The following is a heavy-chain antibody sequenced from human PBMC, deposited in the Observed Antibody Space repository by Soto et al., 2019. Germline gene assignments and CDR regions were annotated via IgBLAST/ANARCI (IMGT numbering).Heavy chain of an antibody. CDR1: GGSISSYY. J-gene: IGHJ2*01. Sequence: QVQLQESGPGLVKPSETLSLTYTVSGGSISSYYWSWIRQPPGKGLEWIGYIYYSGSTNYNPSLKSRVTISVDTSKNQFSLKLSSVTAADTAVYYCARVPLSTVTHWYFDLWGRGTLVTVSS. D-gene: IGHD4-17*01. CDR3: ARVPLSTVTHWYFDL. CDR2: IYYSGST. V-gene: IGHV4-59*01.